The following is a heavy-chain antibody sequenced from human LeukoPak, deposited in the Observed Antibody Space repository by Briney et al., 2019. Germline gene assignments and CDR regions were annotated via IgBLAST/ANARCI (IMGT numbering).Heavy chain of an antibody. CDR2: FDPEDGET. V-gene: IGHV1-24*01. CDR1: GYTLTELS. Sequence: ASVKVSCKVSGYTLTELSMHWVRQAPGKGLEWMGGFDPEDGETIYAQKFQGRVTMTEDTSTDTAYMELSSLRSEDTAVYYCATVFRDQARLRFLEWLLYRYLSGGFDPWGQGTLVTVSS. J-gene: IGHJ5*02. CDR3: ATVFRDQARLRFLEWLLYRYLSGGFDP. D-gene: IGHD3-3*01.